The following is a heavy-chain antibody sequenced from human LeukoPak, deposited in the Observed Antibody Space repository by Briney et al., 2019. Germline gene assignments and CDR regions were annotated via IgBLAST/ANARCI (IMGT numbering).Heavy chain of an antibody. Sequence: PGGSLRLSCAASGFTFDDYGMSWVRQAPGRGLEWVSGINWNGGSTGYADSVKGRFTVSRDNAKNSLYLQMNSLRVEDTALYYCARDYGDYVSWFDPWGQGTLVTVSS. J-gene: IGHJ5*02. V-gene: IGHV3-20*04. CDR1: GFTFDDYG. CDR2: INWNGGST. D-gene: IGHD4-17*01. CDR3: ARDYGDYVSWFDP.